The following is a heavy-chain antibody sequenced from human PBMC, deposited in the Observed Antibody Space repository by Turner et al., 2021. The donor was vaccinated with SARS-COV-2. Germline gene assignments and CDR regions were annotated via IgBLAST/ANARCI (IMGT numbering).Heavy chain of an antibody. CDR1: GYTLTELS. CDR2: VDPEDVET. J-gene: IGHJ4*02. Sequence: QVQLVQSGAEVKKPGASVKVSCKVSGYTLTELSMHWVRQAPGKGLEWMGGVDPEDVETIYAQKFQGRVTMTEDTSTDTAYMELSSLRSEDTAVYYCATGYAYCGGDCSIHYWGQGTLVTVSS. D-gene: IGHD2-21*02. V-gene: IGHV1-24*01. CDR3: ATGYAYCGGDCSIHY.